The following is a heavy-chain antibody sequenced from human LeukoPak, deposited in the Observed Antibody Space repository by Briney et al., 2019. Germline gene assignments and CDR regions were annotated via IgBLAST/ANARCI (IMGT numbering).Heavy chain of an antibody. J-gene: IGHJ6*02. Sequence: ASVKVSCKASGGTFSSYAIGWVRQAPGQGLEWMGGIIPIFGTANYAQKFQGRVTITADESTSTAYMELSSLRSEDTAVYYCARPLEIDSSGWYVDYYGMDVWGQGTTVTVSS. CDR3: ARPLEIDSSGWYVDYYGMDV. V-gene: IGHV1-69*13. D-gene: IGHD6-19*01. CDR2: IIPIFGTA. CDR1: GGTFSSYA.